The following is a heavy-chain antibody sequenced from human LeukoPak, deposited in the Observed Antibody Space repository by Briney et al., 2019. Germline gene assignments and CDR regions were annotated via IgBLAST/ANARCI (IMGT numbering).Heavy chain of an antibody. D-gene: IGHD5-12*01. V-gene: IGHV3-30*04. J-gene: IGHJ4*02. CDR3: ARDVTTIYDY. Sequence: GRSLRLSCAASGFTFNTYPMHWVRQAPGKGLEWVALISHDGSNKYYADSVKGRFTISRDNSKNTLSLQMNSLIPDDTAVYYCARDVTTIYDYWGQGTLVTVSS. CDR2: ISHDGSNK. CDR1: GFTFNTYP.